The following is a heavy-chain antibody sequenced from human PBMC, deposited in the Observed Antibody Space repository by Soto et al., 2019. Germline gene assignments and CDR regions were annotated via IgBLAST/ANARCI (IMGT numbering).Heavy chain of an antibody. D-gene: IGHD4-17*01. CDR3: ARDWSLGVNYGGNSFFY. Sequence: GGSLRLSCAASGFTFSSYAMHWVRQAPGKRLEWVAVISYDGSNKYYAESVKGRFTISRDNSKNTLYLQMNSLRAEDTAVYYCARDWSLGVNYGGNSFFYWGQGTLVTVSS. V-gene: IGHV3-30-3*01. J-gene: IGHJ4*02. CDR2: ISYDGSNK. CDR1: GFTFSSYA.